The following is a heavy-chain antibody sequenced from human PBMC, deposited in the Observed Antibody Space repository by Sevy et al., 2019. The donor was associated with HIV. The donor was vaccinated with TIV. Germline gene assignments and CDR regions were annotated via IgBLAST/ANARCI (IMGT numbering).Heavy chain of an antibody. Sequence: GGSLRLSCAGSGFTFGSYMMNWVRQAPGRGLEWMSRISRTGGNTEYGDSAKGRFTISRDNSKNTVYLQMKDQRAEYTALYYCVKEGRDDFNPYLDFWGQGILVTVSS. J-gene: IGHJ4*02. CDR1: GFTFGSYM. CDR2: ISRTGGNT. D-gene: IGHD3-10*01. CDR3: VKEGRDDFNPYLDF. V-gene: IGHV3-23*01.